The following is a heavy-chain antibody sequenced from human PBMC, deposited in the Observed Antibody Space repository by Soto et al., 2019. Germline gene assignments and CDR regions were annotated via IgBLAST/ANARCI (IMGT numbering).Heavy chain of an antibody. CDR2: LWYDGSGE. V-gene: IGHV3-33*08. CDR3: ARDYVRFLAPFSKNYVDY. CDR1: GFTFSDYG. J-gene: IGHJ4*02. D-gene: IGHD3-3*01. Sequence: QVHLVESGGGVVQPGGSLRLSCAGSGFTFSDYGMHCVRQAPGKGLEWGAVLWYDGSGEYYTESVRGRFTISRVNSTNTLYLQMNTQRVEDTEVYYCARDYVRFLAPFSKNYVDYWGQGTPVTVSS.